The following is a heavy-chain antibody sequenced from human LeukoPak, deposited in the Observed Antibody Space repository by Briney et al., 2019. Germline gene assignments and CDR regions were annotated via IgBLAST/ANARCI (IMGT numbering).Heavy chain of an antibody. V-gene: IGHV5-51*01. CDR3: ARHGGYTLNDIYFDR. CDR2: IYTGNSDT. J-gene: IGHJ5*02. Sequence: GESLKISCKGSGYIFTSWWIGWVRQMPGKGLEWRGIIYTGNSDTRYSPSFQGQVTISADRSISTAYLQWSSLTASDTAIYYCARHGGYTLNDIYFDRWGQGTLVTVSS. D-gene: IGHD1-1*01. CDR1: GYIFTSWW.